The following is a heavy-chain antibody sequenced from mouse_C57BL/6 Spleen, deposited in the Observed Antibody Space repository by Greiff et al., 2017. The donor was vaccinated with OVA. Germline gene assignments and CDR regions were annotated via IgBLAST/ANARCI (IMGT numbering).Heavy chain of an antibody. J-gene: IGHJ2*01. Sequence: SGPELVKPGASVKIPCKASGYTFTDYNMDWVKQSHGKSLEWIGDINPNNGGTNYNQKFKCKATLTVDKSSSTAYLELRSLTSEDTAVYYCSRQRYGRSYGYFDYWGQGTTLTVSS. D-gene: IGHD1-1*01. CDR1: GYTFTDYN. CDR2: INPNNGGT. CDR3: SRQRYGRSYGYFDY. V-gene: IGHV1-18*01.